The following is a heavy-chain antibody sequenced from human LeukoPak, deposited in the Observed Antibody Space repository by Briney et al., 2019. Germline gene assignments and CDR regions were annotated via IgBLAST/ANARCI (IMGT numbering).Heavy chain of an antibody. CDR1: GFTFSSYW. J-gene: IGHJ4*02. Sequence: PGGSLRLSCAASGFTFSSYWMSWVRQAPGKGLEWVANIKQDGSEKYYVDSVKGRFTISRDNAKNSLYLQMNSLRAEDTAVYYCARVFAVTSGSYYYFDYWGQGTLVTVSS. CDR3: ARVFAVTSGSYYYFDY. CDR2: IKQDGSEK. V-gene: IGHV3-7*01. D-gene: IGHD1-26*01.